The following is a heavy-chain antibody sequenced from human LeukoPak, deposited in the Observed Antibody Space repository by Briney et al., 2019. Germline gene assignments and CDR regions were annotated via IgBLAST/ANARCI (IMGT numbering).Heavy chain of an antibody. Sequence: SETLSLTCTVSDGSISSSSYYWGWIRQPPGKGLEWIGSIYYSGSTYYNPSLKSRVTISVDTSKKQFSLKLSSVTAADTAVYYCARQTYYSSGYFDYWGQGTPVTVSS. J-gene: IGHJ4*02. CDR2: IYYSGST. CDR1: DGSISSSSYY. D-gene: IGHD3-22*01. V-gene: IGHV4-39*01. CDR3: ARQTYYSSGYFDY.